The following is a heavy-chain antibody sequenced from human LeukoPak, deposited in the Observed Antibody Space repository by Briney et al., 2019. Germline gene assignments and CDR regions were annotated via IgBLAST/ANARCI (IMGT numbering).Heavy chain of an antibody. V-gene: IGHV4-38-2*02. D-gene: IGHD2-8*02. CDR1: GYSISSGYY. J-gene: IGHJ4*02. CDR2: IYHSGST. CDR3: ARVLLANFDY. Sequence: PSETLSLTCTVSGYSISSGYYWGWIRQPPGKGLEWIGSIYHSGSTYYNPSLKSRVTISVDTSKNQFSLKLSSVTAADTAVYYCARVLLANFDYWGQGTLVTVSS.